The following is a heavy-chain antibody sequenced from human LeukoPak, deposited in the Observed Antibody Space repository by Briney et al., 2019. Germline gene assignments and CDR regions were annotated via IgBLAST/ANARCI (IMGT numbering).Heavy chain of an antibody. Sequence: PSETLSLTCTVSGGSISSYYWSWIRQPPGKGLEWIGYIYYSGSTYYNPSLKSRVTISVDTSKNQFSLKLSSVTAADTAVYYCALSSSLTVVDYWGQGTLVTVSS. CDR2: IYYSGST. J-gene: IGHJ4*02. V-gene: IGHV4-59*04. D-gene: IGHD6-19*01. CDR1: GGSISSYY. CDR3: ALSSSLTVVDY.